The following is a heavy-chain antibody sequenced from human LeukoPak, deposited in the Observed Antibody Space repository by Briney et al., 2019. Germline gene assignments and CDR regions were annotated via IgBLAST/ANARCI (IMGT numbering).Heavy chain of an antibody. J-gene: IGHJ4*02. CDR2: IIPILGIA. CDR3: ARDLFEGSPAGIAARYLDY. Sequence: VASVKVSCKASGGTFSSYAISWVRQAPGQGLEWMGRIIPILGIANYAQKFQGRVTITADKSTSTAYMELSSLRSEDTAVYYCARDLFEGSPAGIAARYLDYWGQGTLVTVSS. CDR1: GGTFSSYA. V-gene: IGHV1-69*04. D-gene: IGHD6-6*01.